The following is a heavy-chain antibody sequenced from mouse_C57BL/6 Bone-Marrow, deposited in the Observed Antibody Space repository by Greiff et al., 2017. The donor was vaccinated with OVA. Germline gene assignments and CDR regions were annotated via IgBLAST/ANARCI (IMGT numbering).Heavy chain of an antibody. V-gene: IGHV6-6*01. CDR1: GFTFSDAW. J-gene: IGHJ2*01. D-gene: IGHD1-1*01. Sequence: EVKVEESGGGLVQPGGSMKLSCAASGFTFSDAWMDWVRQSPEKGLEWVAEIRNKANNHATYYAESVKGRFTISRDDSKSSVYLQMNSLRAEDTGIYYCTRPSSSRDYFDYWGQGTTLTVSS. CDR2: IRNKANNHAT. CDR3: TRPSSSRDYFDY.